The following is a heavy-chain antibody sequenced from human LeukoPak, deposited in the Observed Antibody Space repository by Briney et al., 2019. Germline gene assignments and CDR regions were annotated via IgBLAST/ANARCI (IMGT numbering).Heavy chain of an antibody. J-gene: IGHJ6*03. CDR2: IIPIFGTA. Sequence: SVKVSCKASGGTFSSYAISWVRQAPGQGLEWMRRIIPIFGTANYAQKFQGRVTITTDESTSTAYMELSSLRSEDTAVYYCASEVTGNYGDYVSYYYYYMDVWGKGTTVTVSS. CDR3: ASEVTGNYGDYVSYYYYYMDV. D-gene: IGHD4-17*01. V-gene: IGHV1-69*05. CDR1: GGTFSSYA.